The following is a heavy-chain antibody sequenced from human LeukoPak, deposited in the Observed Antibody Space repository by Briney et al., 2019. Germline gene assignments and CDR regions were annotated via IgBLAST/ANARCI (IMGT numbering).Heavy chain of an antibody. CDR3: ARDGACSSASCQNFDY. J-gene: IGHJ4*02. D-gene: IGHD2-2*01. V-gene: IGHV1-2*02. CDR1: GYTFTGYY. Sequence: ALVKVSCKASGYTFTGYYMHWVRQAPGQGLEWMGWINPNSGATSYPQKFQGRVTMTRDTSISIAYVELSRLRSDDTAVYYCARDGACSSASCQNFDYWGQGTLVTVSS. CDR2: INPNSGAT.